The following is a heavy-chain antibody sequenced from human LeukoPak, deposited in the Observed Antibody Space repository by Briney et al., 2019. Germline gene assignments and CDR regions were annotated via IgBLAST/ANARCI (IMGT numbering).Heavy chain of an antibody. Sequence: PGGSLRLSCAASGFSFNSYAMSWVRQAPGKGLEWVSGITAGGGSTYYADSVKGRFTISRDNSKNTLYLQLNSLRAEDTAVYYCARAQPDSSGYIDYWGQGTLVTVSS. CDR2: ITAGGGST. CDR3: ARAQPDSSGYIDY. D-gene: IGHD3-22*01. CDR1: GFSFNSYA. V-gene: IGHV3-23*01. J-gene: IGHJ4*02.